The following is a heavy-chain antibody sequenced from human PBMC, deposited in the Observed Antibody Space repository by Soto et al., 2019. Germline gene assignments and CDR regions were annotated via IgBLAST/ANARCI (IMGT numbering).Heavy chain of an antibody. CDR1: GFTFSSYG. CDR3: AQWWHGDY. CDR2: INSHGGTT. D-gene: IGHD2-15*01. J-gene: IGHJ4*02. Sequence: EVHLLESGGGLVQPGGSLRLSCAASGFTFSSYGMSWVRQAPGKGLEWVSVINSHGGTTSYADSVRGRFTISRDNSKNTLYLQMSSLRAEDTAVYYCAQWWHGDYWGQGTLVTVSS. V-gene: IGHV3-23*01.